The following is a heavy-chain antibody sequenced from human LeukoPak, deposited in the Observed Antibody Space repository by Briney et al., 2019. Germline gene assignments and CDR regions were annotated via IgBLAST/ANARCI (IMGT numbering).Heavy chain of an antibody. Sequence: SETLSLTCTVSGYSISSGYYWGWIRQPPGKGLEWIGSIYYSGSTYYNPSLKSRVTISVDTSKNQFSLKLISVTAADTAVYYCARDRPGGSSLDYWGQGTLVTVSS. D-gene: IGHD3-16*01. J-gene: IGHJ4*02. CDR2: IYYSGST. CDR1: GYSISSGYY. V-gene: IGHV4-38-2*02. CDR3: ARDRPGGSSLDY.